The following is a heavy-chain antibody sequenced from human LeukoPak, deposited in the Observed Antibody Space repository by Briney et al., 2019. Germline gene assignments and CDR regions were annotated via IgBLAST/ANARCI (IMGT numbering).Heavy chain of an antibody. CDR1: GYTFTSYG. J-gene: IGHJ4*02. Sequence: ASVKVSCTASGYTFTSYGISWVRQAPGQGLEWMGWISAYNGNTNYAQKLQGRVTMTTDTSTSTAYMELRSLRSDDTAVYYCCSLDYYGSGSYYPLPRNWGQGTLVTVSS. D-gene: IGHD3-10*01. V-gene: IGHV1-18*01. CDR2: ISAYNGNT. CDR3: CSLDYYGSGSYYPLPRN.